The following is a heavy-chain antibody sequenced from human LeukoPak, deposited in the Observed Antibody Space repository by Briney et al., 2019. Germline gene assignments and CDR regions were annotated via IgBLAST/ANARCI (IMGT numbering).Heavy chain of an antibody. CDR2: IKQDGSEK. CDR3: ARDPYDSSGYCLDY. Sequence: QAGGSLRLSCAASGFTFSSYAMSWVLQAPGKGLEWVANIKQDGSEKYYVDSVKGRFTISRDNAKNSLYLQMNSLRAEDTAVYYCARDPYDSSGYCLDYWGQGTLVTVSS. V-gene: IGHV3-7*03. J-gene: IGHJ4*02. CDR1: GFTFSSYA. D-gene: IGHD3-22*01.